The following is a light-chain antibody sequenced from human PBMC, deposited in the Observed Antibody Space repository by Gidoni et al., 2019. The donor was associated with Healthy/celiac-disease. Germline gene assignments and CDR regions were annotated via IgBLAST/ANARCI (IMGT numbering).Light chain of an antibody. V-gene: IGKV3-11*01. CDR2: AAS. Sequence: EIVLTQSPATLSLSPGERATLSCRARQRVRSYLAWYQQKPGQAPRLLIYAASNRATGIPARFSGSGSGTASTLTISSLEPEDFAVYYCQQRSNWPPITFGQGTRLEIK. CDR3: QQRSNWPPIT. CDR1: QRVRSY. J-gene: IGKJ5*01.